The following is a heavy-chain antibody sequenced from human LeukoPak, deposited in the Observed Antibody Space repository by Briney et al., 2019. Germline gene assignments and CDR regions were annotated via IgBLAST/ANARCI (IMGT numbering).Heavy chain of an antibody. CDR1: GGSFSGFY. CDR2: IHHSGST. Sequence: SETLSLTCAVYGGSFSGFYRSWTRQPPGKGLEWIGEIHHSGSTNYNPSLKSRVTISVDTSKNQFSLKLSSVTAADTAVYYCARMREIAATGISGGDYWGQGTLVTVSS. D-gene: IGHD6-13*01. CDR3: ARMREIAATGISGGDY. J-gene: IGHJ4*02. V-gene: IGHV4-34*01.